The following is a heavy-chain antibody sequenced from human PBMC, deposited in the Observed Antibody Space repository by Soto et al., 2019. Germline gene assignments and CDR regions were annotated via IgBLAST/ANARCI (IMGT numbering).Heavy chain of an antibody. Sequence: LSLTCAVSGYSISSGYYWGWIRQPPGKGLEWIGSIYHSGSTYYNPSLKSRVTISVDTSKNQFSLKLSSVTAADTAVYYCARTGDYGWFDPWGQGTLVTVSS. CDR1: GYSISSGYY. CDR2: IYHSGST. V-gene: IGHV4-38-2*01. CDR3: ARTGDYGWFDP. D-gene: IGHD4-17*01. J-gene: IGHJ5*02.